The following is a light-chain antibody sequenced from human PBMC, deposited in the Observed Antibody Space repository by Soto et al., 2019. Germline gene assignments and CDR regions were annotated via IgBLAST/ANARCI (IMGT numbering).Light chain of an antibody. CDR2: DVS. CDR3: SSYTSGFYV. Sequence: QSVLTQPASVSGSPGQSITISCTGTGSDVGGYNYVSWYQQHPGKAPKLMIYDVSDRPSGVSNRFSGSKSGNTASLTISGLQAEDEADYYCSSYTSGFYVFGTGTKVTV. J-gene: IGLJ1*01. CDR1: GSDVGGYNY. V-gene: IGLV2-14*01.